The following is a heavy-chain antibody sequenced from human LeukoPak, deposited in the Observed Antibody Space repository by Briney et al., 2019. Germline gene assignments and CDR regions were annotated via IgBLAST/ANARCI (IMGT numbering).Heavy chain of an antibody. Sequence: GGSLRLSCTASGSSFSDYKMNWVRQAPGKGLEWVSVIYSGGSTYYADSVKGRFTISRHNSKNTLYLQMNSLRAEDTAVYYCARDDGGLRSWGQGTLVTVSS. D-gene: IGHD5-12*01. CDR2: IYSGGST. V-gene: IGHV3-53*04. CDR3: ARDDGGLRS. CDR1: GSSFSDYK. J-gene: IGHJ4*02.